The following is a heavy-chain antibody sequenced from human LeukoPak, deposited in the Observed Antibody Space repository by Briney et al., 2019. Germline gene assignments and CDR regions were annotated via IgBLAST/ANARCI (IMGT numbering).Heavy chain of an antibody. CDR1: GYAFTSYG. J-gene: IGHJ4*02. D-gene: IGHD4-23*01. CDR3: ARDLTVVTGTDY. V-gene: IGHV1-18*01. CDR2: ISAYNGNT. Sequence: ASVKVSCKASGYAFTSYGISWVQQAPGQGLEWMGWISAYNGNTNYAQKLQGRVTMTTDTSTSTAYMELRSLRSDDTAVYYCARDLTVVTGTDYWGQGTLVTVSS.